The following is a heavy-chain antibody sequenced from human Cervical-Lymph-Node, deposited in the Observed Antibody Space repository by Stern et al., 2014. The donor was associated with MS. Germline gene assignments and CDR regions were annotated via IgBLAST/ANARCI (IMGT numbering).Heavy chain of an antibody. Sequence: QLVQSGGEVKKPGASVMVSCKASGYNFRNYGIRWVRQAPGQGLEWMGWIKPYGGNTQYSQKFQGRVTISRETSTSTAHMEMRSLRSDDTALYYCARDWQQLRPVGYYGMDVWGQGTTVIVSS. J-gene: IGHJ6*02. V-gene: IGHV1-18*01. D-gene: IGHD6-13*01. CDR3: ARDWQQLRPVGYYGMDV. CDR1: GYNFRNYG. CDR2: IKPYGGNT.